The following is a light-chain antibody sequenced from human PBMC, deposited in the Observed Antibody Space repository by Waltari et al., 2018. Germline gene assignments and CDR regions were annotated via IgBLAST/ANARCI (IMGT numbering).Light chain of an antibody. J-gene: IGKJ2*01. CDR2: GAS. V-gene: IGKV3-15*01. CDR3: QQYNSWPYT. CDR1: QSVSRN. Sequence: EIVMAQSPGTLSVSPGERVTLSCRASQSVSRNLAWYQQRPGQAPRLLVYGASTRATGVPASFSGSESGTDFTLTISSLQSEDFAIYFCQQYNSWPYTFGQGTKLEMK.